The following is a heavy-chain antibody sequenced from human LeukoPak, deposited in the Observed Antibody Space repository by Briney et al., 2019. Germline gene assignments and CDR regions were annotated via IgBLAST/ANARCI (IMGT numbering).Heavy chain of an antibody. J-gene: IGHJ4*02. CDR2: IGPASGAT. CDR3: ANEHGG. CDR1: GYTFTGSY. D-gene: IGHD3-16*01. Sequence: ASVRVSCKASGYTFTGSYMHWVRQAPGQAFEWIGWIGPASGATKYAQNFQGRVTLTTDTSITTAYMELSSLTSDDTASYYCANEHGGWGQGTPVTVSS. V-gene: IGHV1-2*02.